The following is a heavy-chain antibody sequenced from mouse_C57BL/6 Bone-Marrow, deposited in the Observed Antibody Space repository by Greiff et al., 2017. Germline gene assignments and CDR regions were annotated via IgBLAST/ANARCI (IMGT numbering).Heavy chain of an antibody. CDR3: ARRIYYDYDVPDY. J-gene: IGHJ2*01. D-gene: IGHD2-4*01. CDR1: GYTFTDYY. CDR2: INPYNGGT. Sequence: VHVKQSGPVLVKPGASVKMSCKASGYTFTDYYMNWVKQSHGKSLEWIGVINPYNGGTSYNQKFKGKATLTVDKSSSTAYMELNSLTSEDSAVYYCARRIYYDYDVPDYWGQGTTLTVSS. V-gene: IGHV1-19*01.